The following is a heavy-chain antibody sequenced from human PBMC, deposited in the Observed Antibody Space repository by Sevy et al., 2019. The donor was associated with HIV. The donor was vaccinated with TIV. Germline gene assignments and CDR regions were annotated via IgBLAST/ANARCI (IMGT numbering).Heavy chain of an antibody. V-gene: IGHV3-30-3*01. CDR1: GFNFRTHA. Sequence: GGSLRLSCAASGFNFRTHAMHWVRQPPGKGLEWVAVISSTGSHKYYANSVRGRFTISRDNSENTLSLQMNGLRLDDTGLYYRAREAGYTTTWSPGNYWGLGTLVTVSS. CDR3: AREAGYTTTWSPGNY. J-gene: IGHJ4*02. D-gene: IGHD5-12*01. CDR2: ISSTGSHK.